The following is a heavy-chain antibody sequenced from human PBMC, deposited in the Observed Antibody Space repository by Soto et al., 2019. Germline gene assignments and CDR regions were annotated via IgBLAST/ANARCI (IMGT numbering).Heavy chain of an antibody. V-gene: IGHV2-5*02. J-gene: IGHJ5*02. CDR3: AHCLGSSSWYLGWFDP. Sequence: QITLKESGPTLVKPTQTLTLTCTFSGFSLSTSGVGVGWIRQPPGKALEWLALIYWDDDKRYSPSLKSRLTNTKDTSKNQAVLTMTHMDPVDTATYYCAHCLGSSSWYLGWFDPWGQGTLVTVSS. D-gene: IGHD6-13*01. CDR2: IYWDDDK. CDR1: GFSLSTSGVG.